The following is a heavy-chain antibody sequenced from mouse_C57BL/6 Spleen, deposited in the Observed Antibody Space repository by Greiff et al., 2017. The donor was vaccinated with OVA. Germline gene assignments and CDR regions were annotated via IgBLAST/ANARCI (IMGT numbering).Heavy chain of an antibody. J-gene: IGHJ1*03. CDR3: ARVITTVEGYFDV. CDR1: GYTFTSYG. Sequence: VQLVESGAELARPGASVKLSCKASGYTFTSYGISWVKQRTGQGLEWIGEIYPRSGNTYYNEKFKGKATLTADKSSSTAYMELRSLTSEDSAVYFCARVITTVEGYFDVWGTGTTVTVSS. D-gene: IGHD1-1*01. CDR2: IYPRSGNT. V-gene: IGHV1-81*01.